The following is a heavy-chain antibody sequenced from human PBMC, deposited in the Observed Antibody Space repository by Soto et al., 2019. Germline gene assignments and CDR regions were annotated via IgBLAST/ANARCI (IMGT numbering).Heavy chain of an antibody. D-gene: IGHD1-1*01. J-gene: IGHJ6*02. CDR3: ARGKGMEENYYYYRMDV. CDR2: INGGNGHT. V-gene: IGHV1-3*01. Sequence: QVQVVQSGAEVKKPGASVKVSCKASGYTFSTYALHWVRQAPGQGLEWMGWINGGNGHTRYSQKFKDRVTISRDTPASTAYMELSGLRSEDTAVYYCARGKGMEENYYYYRMDVWGQGTTVTVSS. CDR1: GYTFSTYA.